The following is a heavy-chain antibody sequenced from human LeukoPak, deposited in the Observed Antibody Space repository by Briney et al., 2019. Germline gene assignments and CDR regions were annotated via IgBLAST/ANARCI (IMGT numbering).Heavy chain of an antibody. CDR3: ARDGYSRSYDFWSGYYPQGYYYYGMDV. Sequence: PGGSLRLSCAASGFTLSSYGMHWVRQAPGKGLEWVAVIWYDGSNKYYADSVKGRFTISRDNSKNTLYLQMNSLRAGDTAVYYCARDGYSRSYDFWSGYYPQGYYYYGMDVWGQGTTVTVSS. D-gene: IGHD3-3*01. J-gene: IGHJ6*02. V-gene: IGHV3-33*01. CDR2: IWYDGSNK. CDR1: GFTLSSYG.